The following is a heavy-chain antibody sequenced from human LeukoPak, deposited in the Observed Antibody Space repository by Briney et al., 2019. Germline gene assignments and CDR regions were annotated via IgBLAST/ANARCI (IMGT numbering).Heavy chain of an antibody. CDR2: IKQDGSEK. CDR1: GFTFSGYW. D-gene: IGHD1/OR15-1a*01. CDR3: ARNIPFDY. J-gene: IGHJ4*02. V-gene: IGHV3-7*01. Sequence: PGGSLRLSCAASGFTFSGYWMNWVRQAPGKGLEWVASIKQDGSEKYYVDSVKGRFTISRDNAKNSVYLQMNSLRVEDTAVYYGARNIPFDYWGQGTLITVSS.